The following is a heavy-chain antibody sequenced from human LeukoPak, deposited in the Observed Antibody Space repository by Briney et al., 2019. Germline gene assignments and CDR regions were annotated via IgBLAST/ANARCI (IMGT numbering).Heavy chain of an antibody. D-gene: IGHD2-21*02. Sequence: PGGSLRLSCAASGFTFSSYEMNWVRQAPGKGLEWVSYISSSGSTIYYADSVKGRYTISRDNPKNSLYLQMNSLRAEDTAVYYCASGGGDCFDYWGQGALVTVSS. CDR1: GFTFSSYE. V-gene: IGHV3-48*03. CDR3: ASGGGDCFDY. CDR2: ISSSGSTI. J-gene: IGHJ4*02.